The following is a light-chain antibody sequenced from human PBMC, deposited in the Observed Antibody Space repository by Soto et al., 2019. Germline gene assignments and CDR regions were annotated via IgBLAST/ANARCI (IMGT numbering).Light chain of an antibody. CDR2: AAS. J-gene: IGKJ2*01. CDR1: HDINTY. Sequence: DIQMTQSPSALSASVGDRVTITCRASHDINTYLNWYQQKPRKAPKLLIYAASSLQSGVPSRFGGSGSGTDFTLPISSLQPEDFASYYCLQSYSTAYTFGQGTKLQIK. CDR3: LQSYSTAYT. V-gene: IGKV1-39*01.